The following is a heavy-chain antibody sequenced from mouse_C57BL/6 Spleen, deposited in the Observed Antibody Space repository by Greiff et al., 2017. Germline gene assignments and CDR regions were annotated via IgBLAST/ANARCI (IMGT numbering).Heavy chain of an antibody. J-gene: IGHJ2*01. CDR2: INPGSGGT. D-gene: IGHD2-4*01. CDR1: GYAFTNYL. V-gene: IGHV1-54*01. CDR3: ARGSGGYDSY. Sequence: QVQLQQSGAELVRPGTSVKVSCKASGYAFTNYLIEWVKQRPGQGLEWIGVINPGSGGTNYNEKFKGKATLTADKSSSTAYMQLSSLTSEDSAVYFCARGSGGYDSYWGQGTTLTVSS.